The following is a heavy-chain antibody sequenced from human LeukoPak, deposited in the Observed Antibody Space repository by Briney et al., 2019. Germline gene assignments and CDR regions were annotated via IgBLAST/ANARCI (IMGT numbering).Heavy chain of an antibody. CDR1: GYTFTGYY. Sequence: ASVNVSCKASGYTFTGYYMHGVRQAPGQGLEGMGWINPTTGDTDTVQNFKGGATMTRDSSISTAYMELSRLGSDDTAVYYCSRAYSSSFHAPLRFWVQGPVVIV. D-gene: IGHD6-6*01. J-gene: IGHJ1*01. V-gene: IGHV1-2*02. CDR3: SRAYSSSFHAPLRF. CDR2: INPTTGDT.